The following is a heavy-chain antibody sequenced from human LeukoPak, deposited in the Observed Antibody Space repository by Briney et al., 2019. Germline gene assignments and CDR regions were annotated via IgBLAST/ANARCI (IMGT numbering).Heavy chain of an antibody. D-gene: IGHD1-26*01. V-gene: IGHV3-43*02. CDR1: GFTFDDYA. CDR2: IIGDGGTT. J-gene: IGHJ6*03. CDR3: AKSPLASSRWDDYYYMDV. Sequence: PGGALRLSCAASGFTFDDYAMHWVRQAPGKGLEWVSLIIGDGGTTYYTDSVKGRFTISRDNSKNSLYLQMNSLRTEDTALYYCAKSPLASSRWDDYYYMDVWGKGTTVTVSS.